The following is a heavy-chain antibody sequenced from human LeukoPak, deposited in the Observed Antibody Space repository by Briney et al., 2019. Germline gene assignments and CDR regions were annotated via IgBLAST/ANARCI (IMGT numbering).Heavy chain of an antibody. Sequence: GGSLRLSCAASGFIFSNAWMTWVRQAPGKGLEWVGRIKSITDGGTTDYAAPVKGRFTISRDDSKNTLYLQMNRLKTEDTAVYYCTTALSQYSSGWYGNYFDYWGQGTLVTVSS. CDR2: IKSITDGGTT. CDR3: TTALSQYSSGWYGNYFDY. D-gene: IGHD6-19*01. CDR1: GFIFSNAW. V-gene: IGHV3-15*01. J-gene: IGHJ4*02.